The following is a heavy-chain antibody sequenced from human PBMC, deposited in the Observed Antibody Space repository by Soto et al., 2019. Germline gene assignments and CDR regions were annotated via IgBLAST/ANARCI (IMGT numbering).Heavy chain of an antibody. CDR3: AREGYCTSTTCDTEKFFDFYGMDV. CDR2: ISSYNGYT. J-gene: IGHJ6*02. V-gene: IGHV1-18*01. D-gene: IGHD2-2*01. Sequence: GASVKVSCKASGYTFINHGLSWVRQAPGQGLEWMGWISSYNGYTKFAQKIQGRVTMTRDTSTSTAYMELRSLRSDDTAVYYCAREGYCTSTTCDTEKFFDFYGMDVWGQGTTVTVSS. CDR1: GYTFINHG.